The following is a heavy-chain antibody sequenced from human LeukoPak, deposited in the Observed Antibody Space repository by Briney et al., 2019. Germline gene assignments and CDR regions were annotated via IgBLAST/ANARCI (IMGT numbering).Heavy chain of an antibody. Sequence: PSETLSLTCIVSGGSISSTTYYWGWIRQPPGKRLEWIGYIYYSGSTYYNPSLKSRVTISVDTSKNQFSLKLSSVTAADTAVYYCARDCSGGSCYGAFDIWGQGTMVTVSS. CDR3: ARDCSGGSCYGAFDI. J-gene: IGHJ3*02. D-gene: IGHD2-15*01. V-gene: IGHV4-30-4*01. CDR1: GGSISSTTYY. CDR2: IYYSGST.